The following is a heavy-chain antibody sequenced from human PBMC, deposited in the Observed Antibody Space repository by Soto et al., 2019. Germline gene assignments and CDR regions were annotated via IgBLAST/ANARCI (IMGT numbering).Heavy chain of an antibody. J-gene: IGHJ4*02. V-gene: IGHV1-3*01. CDR1: GYSFTAFS. D-gene: IGHD6-19*01. CDR3: ARDYTSGWRDFQY. CDR2: INAANGNT. Sequence: AGVTVSCMTSGYSFTAFSKQWARRAPGQRLEWMGWINAANGNTEYSRKFYGRVTITTDTSASTGYMELSSLTSEDTAAYYCARDYTSGWRDFQYWGQGTVVSVSS.